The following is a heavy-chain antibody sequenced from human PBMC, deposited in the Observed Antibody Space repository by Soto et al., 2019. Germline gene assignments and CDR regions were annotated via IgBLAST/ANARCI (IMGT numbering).Heavy chain of an antibody. CDR3: AKDRRDGEYNSVYDF. J-gene: IGHJ4*02. V-gene: IGHV3-30*18. CDR1: GFRFSDYG. D-gene: IGHD4-17*01. Sequence: QVQLAESVGGVVQPGRSLRLSCIGSGFRFSDYGMHWVRQAPGKGLEWVAMMSFDGTYKYSADSVKGRFIISRDNSKNTLYLQMNSLRAEDTAVYYCAKDRRDGEYNSVYDFWGQGTLVTVSS. CDR2: MSFDGTYK.